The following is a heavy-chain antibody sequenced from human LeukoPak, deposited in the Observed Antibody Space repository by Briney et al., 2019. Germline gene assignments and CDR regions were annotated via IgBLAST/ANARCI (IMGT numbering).Heavy chain of an antibody. CDR3: ARGLVSSWYYFDY. CDR1: GFTFTSSA. Sequence: GASVKVSCKASGFTFTSSAMQWVRQARGQRLEWIGWIVVGSGNTNYAQKFQERVTITRDMSTSTAYMELSSLRSEDTAVYYCARGLVSSWYYFDYWGQGTLVTVSS. V-gene: IGHV1-58*02. D-gene: IGHD6-13*01. CDR2: IVVGSGNT. J-gene: IGHJ4*02.